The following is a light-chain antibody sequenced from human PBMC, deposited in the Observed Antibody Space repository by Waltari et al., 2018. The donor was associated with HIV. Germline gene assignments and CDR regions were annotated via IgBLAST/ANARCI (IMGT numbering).Light chain of an antibody. CDR1: KLGDKY. CDR2: QDS. Sequence: SYELTQPPSVSVSPGQTASITCSGDKLGDKYACWYQRKPGQSPVLVIYQDSKRPSVIPERFSGSNSGNTATLTISGTQAMDEADYYCQAWDSSTVVFGGGTKLTVL. V-gene: IGLV3-1*01. J-gene: IGLJ2*01. CDR3: QAWDSSTVV.